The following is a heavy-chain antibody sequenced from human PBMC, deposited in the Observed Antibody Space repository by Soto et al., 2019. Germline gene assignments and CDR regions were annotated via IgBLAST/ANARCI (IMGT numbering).Heavy chain of an antibody. V-gene: IGHV4-4*02. CDR2: TYHSGST. Sequence: SETLSLTCAVSGDSISSSNWWSWVRQPPGRGLEWIGETYHSGSTNYNPSLKSRVTISVDKSKNQFSLKLSSVTAADTAVYYCARVADFYYGMDVWGQGTTVTVSS. J-gene: IGHJ6*02. D-gene: IGHD6-19*01. CDR3: ARVADFYYGMDV. CDR1: GDSISSSNW.